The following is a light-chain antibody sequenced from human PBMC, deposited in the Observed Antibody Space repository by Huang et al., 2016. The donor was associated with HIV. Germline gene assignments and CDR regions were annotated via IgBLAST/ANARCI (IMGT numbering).Light chain of an antibody. V-gene: IGKV3-11*01. CDR2: DAS. J-gene: IGKJ4*01. CDR3: QQRDNWPR. Sequence: EIVLTQSPATLSLSPGERATLSCRASQSVDSYLAWYQQKPVQAPRLLIYDASTRATGIPARFSGSGSGTDFTLTISSLEPEDFVVYYCQQRDNWPRFGGGTKVEIK. CDR1: QSVDSY.